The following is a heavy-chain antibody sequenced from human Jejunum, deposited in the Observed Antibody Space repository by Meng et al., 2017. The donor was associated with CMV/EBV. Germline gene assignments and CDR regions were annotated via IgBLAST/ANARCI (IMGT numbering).Heavy chain of an antibody. V-gene: IGHV4-39*07. J-gene: IGHJ4*02. Sequence: WVGQPPGKGLEWIGSLYYSGITYSNPSLKSRVTMSADASKNPFSLRLSSVTVADTALYYCVRDHRFLDLLSGRCEGSWPCNYFDRWGQGTLVTVSS. CDR3: VRDHRFLDLLSGRCEGSWPCNYFDR. D-gene: IGHD3/OR15-3a*01. CDR2: LYYSGIT.